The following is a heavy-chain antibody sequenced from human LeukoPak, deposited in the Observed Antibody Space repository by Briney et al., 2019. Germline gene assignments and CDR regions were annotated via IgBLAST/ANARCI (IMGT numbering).Heavy chain of an antibody. Sequence: GRSLRLSCAASGFTFSTYAMSLVLQAPGKGLNRVSAISGRGVSTSYADSVKGRFTISRDNSKNTVYLHMNSLRAEDTALYYCGKETGIILVRGAVDYWGQGTLVTVSS. CDR2: ISGRGVST. CDR3: GKETGIILVRGAVDY. D-gene: IGHD3-10*01. J-gene: IGHJ4*02. V-gene: IGHV3-23*01. CDR1: GFTFSTYA.